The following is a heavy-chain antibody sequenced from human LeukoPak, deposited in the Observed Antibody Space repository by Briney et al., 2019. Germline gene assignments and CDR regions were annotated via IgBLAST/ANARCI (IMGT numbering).Heavy chain of an antibody. CDR2: ISSSSSYI. D-gene: IGHD5-18*01. CDR3: ARVRGGYSYGSPFDY. CDR1: GFTFSSYS. V-gene: IGHV3-21*01. Sequence: PGGSLRLSCAASGFTFSSYSMNWVRQAPGKGLEWVSSISSSSSYIYYADSVKGRFTISRDNAKNSLYLQMNSLRAEDTAVYYCARVRGGYSYGSPFDYWGQGTLVTVSS. J-gene: IGHJ4*02.